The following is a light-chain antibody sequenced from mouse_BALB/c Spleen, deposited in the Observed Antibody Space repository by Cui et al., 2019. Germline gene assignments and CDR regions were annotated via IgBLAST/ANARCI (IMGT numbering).Light chain of an antibody. V-gene: IGKV4-80*01. J-gene: IGKJ2*01. CDR3: HQWSRYT. CDR2: STS. CDR1: SSVSY. Sequence: QIVLTQSPAIMSASLGEEITLTCSASSSVSYMHWYQQKSGTSPKLLIYSTSNLASGVPSRFSGSESGTFYSLTISSVEAEDAADYYCHQWSRYTFGGGTKLEIK.